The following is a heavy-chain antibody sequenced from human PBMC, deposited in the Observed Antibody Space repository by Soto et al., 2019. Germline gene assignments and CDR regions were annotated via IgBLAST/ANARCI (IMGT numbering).Heavy chain of an antibody. V-gene: IGHV4-4*02. D-gene: IGHD1-26*01. CDR1: GDSISSSHW. CDR2: IYDSGST. CDR3: ARDLEWAGWFDP. J-gene: IGHJ5*02. Sequence: QVQLQESGPGVVKPSGTLSLTCTVSGDSISSSHWWSWVRQPPGKGLEWIGKIYDSGSTNYNPSLKSRVTISVDNSKNHFSLTLSSVTAADTAMYYCARDLEWAGWFDPWGQGTLVTVSS.